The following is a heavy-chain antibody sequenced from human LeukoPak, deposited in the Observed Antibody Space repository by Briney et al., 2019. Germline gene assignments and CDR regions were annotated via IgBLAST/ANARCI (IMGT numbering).Heavy chain of an antibody. CDR1: GGSISSSSYY. Sequence: SETLSLTCTVSGGSISSSSYYWGWIRQPPGKGPEWIGSIYYSGSTYYNPSLKSRVTISVDTSKTQLSLKLSSVPAADTAVYYCARRGGYNWFDPWGQGTLVTVSS. V-gene: IGHV4-39*01. D-gene: IGHD1-26*01. J-gene: IGHJ5*02. CDR2: IYYSGST. CDR3: ARRGGYNWFDP.